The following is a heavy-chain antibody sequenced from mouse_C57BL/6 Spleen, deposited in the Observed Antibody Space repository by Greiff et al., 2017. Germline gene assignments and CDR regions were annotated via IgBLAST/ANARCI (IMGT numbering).Heavy chain of an antibody. CDR1: GYTFTSYW. CDR3: ARGDGSSTGYFDV. CDR2: IHPNSGST. J-gene: IGHJ1*03. D-gene: IGHD1-1*01. V-gene: IGHV1-64*01. Sequence: VQLQQPGAELVKPGASVKLSCKASGYTFTSYWMHWVKQRPGQGLEWIGMIHPNSGSTNYNEKFKSKATLTVDKSSSTAYMHLSSLTSEDSAVYDCARGDGSSTGYFDVWGTGTTVTVAS.